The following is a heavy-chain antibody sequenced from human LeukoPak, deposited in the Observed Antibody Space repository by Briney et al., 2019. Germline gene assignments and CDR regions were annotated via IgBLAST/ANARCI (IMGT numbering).Heavy chain of an antibody. V-gene: IGHV3-23*01. J-gene: IGHJ4*02. CDR1: GFTISTYA. Sequence: EGSLRLSCAASGFTISTYAMSWVRQAPGKGLEWVSAISGNGGRTYYADSVKGRFAISSDNSKNTLYLQMNSLRVEDTAVYYCAKGTLEVATSAIDCWGQGTLVTVSS. D-gene: IGHD5-24*01. CDR2: ISGNGGRT. CDR3: AKGTLEVATSAIDC.